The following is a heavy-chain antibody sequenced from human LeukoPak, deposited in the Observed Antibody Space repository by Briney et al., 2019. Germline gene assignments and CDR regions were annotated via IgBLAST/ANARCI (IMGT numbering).Heavy chain of an antibody. CDR2: ISYDGSNK. Sequence: GRSLRLSCAASGFTFSSYAMHWVRQAPGKGLEWVAVISYDGSNKYYADSVKGRFTISRDNSKNTLYLQMNSLRAEDTAVYYCATDREGDPSCYYLVGGQGTLITVSS. J-gene: IGHJ4*02. CDR1: GFTFSSYA. V-gene: IGHV3-30*04. CDR3: ATDREGDPSCYYLV. D-gene: IGHD3-22*01.